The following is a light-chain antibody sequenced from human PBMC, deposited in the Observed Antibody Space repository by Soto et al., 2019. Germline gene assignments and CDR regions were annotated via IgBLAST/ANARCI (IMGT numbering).Light chain of an antibody. CDR1: QSVSSTY. V-gene: IGKV3-20*01. Sequence: EIVLTQSPGTLSLSPGERATLSCRTSQSVSSTYLAWYQQKPDQPPRLLIYGASNRATGIPDRFSGSGSGTDFTLTISRLEPEDFAAYYCQQSGSSLWTFGQGTKVETK. CDR3: QQSGSSLWT. CDR2: GAS. J-gene: IGKJ1*01.